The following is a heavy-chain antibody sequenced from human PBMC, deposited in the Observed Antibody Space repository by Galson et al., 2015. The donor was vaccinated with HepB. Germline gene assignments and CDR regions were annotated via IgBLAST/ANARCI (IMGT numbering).Heavy chain of an antibody. V-gene: IGHV3-21*01. CDR3: ARESKPFESTGYFHY. D-gene: IGHD3-9*01. CDR1: GFTFDSYT. CDR2: ISSGSTYM. Sequence: SLRLSCAASGFTFDSYTMNWVRQAPGKGLEWVSSISSGSTYMYYADSLKGRVTVTRDNSKNSLYLQINSLRAEDTALYYCARESKPFESTGYFHYWGRGTLVTVSS. J-gene: IGHJ4*02.